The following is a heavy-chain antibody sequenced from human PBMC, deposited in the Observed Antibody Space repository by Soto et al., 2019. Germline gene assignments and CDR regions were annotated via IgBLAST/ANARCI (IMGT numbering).Heavy chain of an antibody. CDR3: ARSSSGSYYGWFDP. CDR2: INAGNGNT. D-gene: IGHD3-10*01. Sequence: VASVKVSCKASGYTFTSYAMHWVRQAPGQRLEWMGWINAGNGNTKYSQKFQGRVTITRDTSASTAYMELSSLRSEDTAVYYCARSSSGSYYGWFDPWGHGTLVTVSS. CDR1: GYTFTSYA. J-gene: IGHJ5*02. V-gene: IGHV1-3*01.